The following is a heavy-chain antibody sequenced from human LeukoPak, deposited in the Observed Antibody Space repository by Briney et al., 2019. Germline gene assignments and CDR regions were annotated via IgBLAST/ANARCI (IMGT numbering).Heavy chain of an antibody. J-gene: IGHJ5*02. D-gene: IGHD1-7*01. CDR2: IYYSGST. CDR3: ARPKLELTNENWFDP. CDR1: GGSISSSSYY. V-gene: IGHV4-39*01. Sequence: SSETLSLTCTVSGGSISSSSYYWGWIRQPPGKGLEWIGSIYYSGSTYYNPSLKSRVTISVDTSKNQFSLKLSSVTAADTAVYYCARPKLELTNENWFDPWGQGTLVTVSS.